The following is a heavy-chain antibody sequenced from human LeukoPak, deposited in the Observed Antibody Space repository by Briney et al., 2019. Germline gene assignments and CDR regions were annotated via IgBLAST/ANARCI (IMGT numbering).Heavy chain of an antibody. V-gene: IGHV3-7*05. Sequence: GGSLRLSCVASGDYWVSWVRQAPGKGLEWVANIKQDGSEKYYVDSVKGRFTISRDNGKNSLYLQMNSLRAEDTAVYYCAGSSGWARYFDYWGQGTLVTVSS. J-gene: IGHJ4*02. CDR1: GDYW. D-gene: IGHD6-19*01. CDR3: AGSSGWARYFDY. CDR2: IKQDGSEK.